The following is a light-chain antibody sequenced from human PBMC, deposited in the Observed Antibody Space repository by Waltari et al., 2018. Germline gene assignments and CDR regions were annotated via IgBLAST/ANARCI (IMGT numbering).Light chain of an antibody. Sequence: QSALTQPPSVSGSPGQSVTISCTATSSDVGNYNRVSWYQQSPGTAPKLMIYDVPNRPSGVPDRFSGSKSGNTASLTISGLQAEDEAVYYCSSPTTSITWVFGGGTKLTVL. V-gene: IGLV2-18*02. J-gene: IGLJ3*02. CDR3: SSPTTSITWV. CDR1: SSDVGNYNR. CDR2: DVP.